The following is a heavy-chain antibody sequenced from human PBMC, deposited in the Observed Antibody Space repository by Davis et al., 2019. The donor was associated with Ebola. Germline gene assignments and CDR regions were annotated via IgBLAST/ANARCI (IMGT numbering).Heavy chain of an antibody. Sequence: PGGSLRLSCAASGFTFSSYTMNWVRQAPGKGLEWVSSISSSSSYIYYADSVKGRFTISRDNAKNSLYLQMNSLRAEDTAVYYCARDRAAAGYFQHWGQGTLVTVSS. CDR3: ARDRAAAGYFQH. CDR2: ISSSSSYI. CDR1: GFTFSSYT. J-gene: IGHJ1*01. V-gene: IGHV3-21*01. D-gene: IGHD6-13*01.